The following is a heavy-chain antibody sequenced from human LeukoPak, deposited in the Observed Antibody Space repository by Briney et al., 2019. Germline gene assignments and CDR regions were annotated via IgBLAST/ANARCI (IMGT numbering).Heavy chain of an antibody. D-gene: IGHD6-6*01. Sequence: SGPTLVKPTQTLTLTCTFSGFSLSTSGVGVGWIRQPPGKALEWLAVVHWNDNNYYSPSLKSRLTVTKDTSKNQVVLSLTNMDPVDTATYYCAHRLVGEGLDYWGQGTLVTVSP. V-gene: IGHV2-5*01. CDR3: AHRLVGEGLDY. CDR2: VHWNDNN. CDR1: GFSLSTSGVG. J-gene: IGHJ4*02.